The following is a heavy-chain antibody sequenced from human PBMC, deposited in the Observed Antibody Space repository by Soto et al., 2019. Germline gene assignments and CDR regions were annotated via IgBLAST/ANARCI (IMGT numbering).Heavy chain of an antibody. CDR1: GYTFTSYG. J-gene: IGHJ4*02. V-gene: IGHV1-18*01. CDR3: ARVEAAAGYRAPPFDY. Sequence: ASVKVSCKASGYTFTSYGISWVRQAPGQGLEWMGWISAYNGNTNYAQKLQGRVTMTTDTSTSTAYMELRSLRSDDTAVYYCARVEAAAGYRAPPFDYWGQGTLVTVSS. D-gene: IGHD6-13*01. CDR2: ISAYNGNT.